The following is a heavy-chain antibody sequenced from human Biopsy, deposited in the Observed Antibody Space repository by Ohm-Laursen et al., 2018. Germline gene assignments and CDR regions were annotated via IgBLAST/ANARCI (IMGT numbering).Heavy chain of an antibody. Sequence: SQTLSLTCTVSGGSVSSGGFYWSWIRQHPGKGLEWIGYIYYSGTTYYNPSLKSLVTISVDTSKNQFPLKLNSVTAADTAVYYCAGRPYGGTRYWYFDLWGRGTLVTVSS. CDR1: GGSVSSGGFY. CDR2: IYYSGTT. J-gene: IGHJ2*01. D-gene: IGHD4-23*01. V-gene: IGHV4-31*01. CDR3: AGRPYGGTRYWYFDL.